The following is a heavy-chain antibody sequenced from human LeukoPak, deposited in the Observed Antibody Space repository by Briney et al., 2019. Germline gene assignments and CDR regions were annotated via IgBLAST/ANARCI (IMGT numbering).Heavy chain of an antibody. CDR2: IKQDGSEK. Sequence: GGSLRLSCAASGFTFSSYAMSWVRQAPGKGLEWVANIKQDGSEKYYVDSVKGRFTISRDNAKNSLYLQMNSLRAEDTAVYYCAREYSSSRVEGANFDYWGQGTLVTVSS. J-gene: IGHJ4*02. D-gene: IGHD6-13*01. V-gene: IGHV3-7*01. CDR3: AREYSSSRVEGANFDY. CDR1: GFTFSSYA.